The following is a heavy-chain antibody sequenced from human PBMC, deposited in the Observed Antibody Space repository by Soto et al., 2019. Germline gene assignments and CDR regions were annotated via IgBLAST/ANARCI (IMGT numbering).Heavy chain of an antibody. CDR1: GFIFDDYG. J-gene: IGHJ4*02. CDR2: INWSGEST. CDR3: AKDASTYPIAATMLDY. V-gene: IGHV3-20*04. D-gene: IGHD6-13*01. Sequence: PGGSLRLSCAASGFIFDDYGMNWVRQSPGKGLEWISFINWSGESTRYGDSVKGRFTISRDNAKNSLYLQLNSLRAEDTAVYYCAKDASTYPIAATMLDYWGQGTLVTVSS.